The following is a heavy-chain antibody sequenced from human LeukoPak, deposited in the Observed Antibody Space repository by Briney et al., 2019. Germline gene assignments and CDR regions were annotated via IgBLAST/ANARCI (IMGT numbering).Heavy chain of an antibody. J-gene: IGHJ3*02. D-gene: IGHD3-3*01. CDR2: IKQDGSEK. Sequence: GGSLRLSCAASGFTFSSYWMSWVRQAPGKGLEWVANIKQDGSEKYYVDSVKGRFTISRDNAKNSLYLQMNSLRAEDTAVYYCARELLDVPRGDAFDIWGQGTMVTVSS. CDR1: GFTFSSYW. V-gene: IGHV3-7*01. CDR3: ARELLDVPRGDAFDI.